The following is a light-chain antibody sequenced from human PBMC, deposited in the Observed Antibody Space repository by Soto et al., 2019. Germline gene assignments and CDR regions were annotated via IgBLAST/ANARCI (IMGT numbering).Light chain of an antibody. CDR1: QSVSTN. CDR2: GAS. J-gene: IGKJ2*01. V-gene: IGKV3-15*01. Sequence: EIVMTQSPATLSVFPGERATLSRRASQSVSTNLAWYQQKPGQAPRLLIYGASARATGIPARFSGSGSGTEFTLTISSLQSEDFAVYYCHQYNNWPPYTFGQGTKLEIK. CDR3: HQYNNWPPYT.